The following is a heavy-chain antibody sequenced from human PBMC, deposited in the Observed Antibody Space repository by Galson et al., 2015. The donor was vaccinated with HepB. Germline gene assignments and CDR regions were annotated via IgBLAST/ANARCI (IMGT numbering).Heavy chain of an antibody. J-gene: IGHJ4*02. CDR3: ARNGGGLDY. Sequence: SVKVSCKASGYTFNTYDIYWVRQAPGQRLECMGWINAGNSNTKYSQKFQGRVTITRDTSATTAYMELSSLRSEDTAVYYCARNGGGLDYWGQGTLVTVSS. CDR2: INAGNSNT. CDR1: GYTFNTYD. V-gene: IGHV1-3*01. D-gene: IGHD3-16*01.